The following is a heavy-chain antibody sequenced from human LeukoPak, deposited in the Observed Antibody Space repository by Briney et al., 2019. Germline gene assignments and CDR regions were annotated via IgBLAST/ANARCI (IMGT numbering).Heavy chain of an antibody. CDR2: INHSGST. CDR3: ARATRLEWLFRAYYFDY. V-gene: IGHV4-34*01. Sequence: PSETLSLTCAVYGGSFSGYYWSWIRQPPGKGLEWIGEINHSGSTNYNPSLKSRVTISVDTSKNQFSLKLSSVSAADTAVYYCARATRLEWLFRAYYFDYWGQGTLVTVSS. D-gene: IGHD3-3*01. J-gene: IGHJ4*02. CDR1: GGSFSGYY.